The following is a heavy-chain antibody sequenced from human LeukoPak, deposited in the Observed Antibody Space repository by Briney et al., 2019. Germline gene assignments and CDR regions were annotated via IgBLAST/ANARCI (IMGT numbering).Heavy chain of an antibody. CDR2: IYSDGTS. CDR3: TKTGGPWD. J-gene: IGHJ4*02. D-gene: IGHD7-27*01. V-gene: IGHV3-23*01. CDR1: GFTSSNYA. Sequence: GGSLRLSCAASGFTSSNYAMSWVRQAPGKGLEWVSVIYSDGTSYYADSVKARFSISRDNSKNSLYLQMNSLRVEDTAMYYCTKTGGPWDWGQGTLVTVSS.